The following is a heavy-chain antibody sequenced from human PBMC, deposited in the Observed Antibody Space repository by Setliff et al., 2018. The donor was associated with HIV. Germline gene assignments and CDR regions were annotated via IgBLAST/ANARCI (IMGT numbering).Heavy chain of an antibody. CDR2: IYHSGKT. CDR3: ARGSCFTTGCLDS. Sequence: SETLSLTCSVSGFSIRSDYYWNRVRQPPGQGLEWIGSIYHSGKTYSNPSLKSRVTVSVDTSMNQFSLNLNSVTATDTAVYYCARGSCFTTGCLDSWGQGALVTVSS. D-gene: IGHD2-2*01. CDR1: GFSIRSDYY. V-gene: IGHV4-38-2*02. J-gene: IGHJ4*02.